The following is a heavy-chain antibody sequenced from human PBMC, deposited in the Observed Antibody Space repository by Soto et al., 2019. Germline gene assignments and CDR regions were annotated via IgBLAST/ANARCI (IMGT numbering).Heavy chain of an antibody. Sequence: QVQLVQSGAEVKKPGVSVKVSCKASGYTFTSYDINWVRQATGQGLEWMGWMNPNSGNTGYAQKFQGRVTMTRNTSISTAYMELSSLRSEDTAVYYCARGNLAADPYGMDVWGQGTTVTVSS. J-gene: IGHJ6*02. CDR3: ARGNLAADPYGMDV. D-gene: IGHD6-13*01. CDR2: MNPNSGNT. V-gene: IGHV1-8*01. CDR1: GYTFTSYD.